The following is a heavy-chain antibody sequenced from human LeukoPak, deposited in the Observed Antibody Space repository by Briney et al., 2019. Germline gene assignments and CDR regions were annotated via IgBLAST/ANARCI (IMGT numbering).Heavy chain of an antibody. CDR3: ARARYSSSWYSHYYYYYYMDV. J-gene: IGHJ6*03. D-gene: IGHD6-13*01. CDR2: INPSGGST. CDR1: GYTFTSYY. Sequence: ASVKVSCKASGYTFTSYYMHWVRQAPGQGLEWMGIINPSGGSTSYAEKFQGRVTMIRDTSTSTVYMELSSLRSEDTAVYYCARARYSSSWYSHYYYYYYMDVWGKGTTVTVSS. V-gene: IGHV1-46*01.